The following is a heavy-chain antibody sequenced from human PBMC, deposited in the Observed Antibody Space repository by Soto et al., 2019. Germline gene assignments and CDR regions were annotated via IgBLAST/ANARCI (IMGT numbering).Heavy chain of an antibody. CDR3: ARDAGLASAIDY. Sequence: QVQLQESGPGLVKPSQTLSVTCSVSGDSVGRGGHYWTWIRQHPGKGLEWIGSIYWTGSTSYNPSLKSRVTISVDRSKNQFSLKVSSVTAAETAVYYCARDAGLASAIDYWGQGTLITVSS. J-gene: IGHJ4*02. D-gene: IGHD1-26*01. V-gene: IGHV4-31*02. CDR2: IYWTGST. CDR1: GDSVGRGGHY.